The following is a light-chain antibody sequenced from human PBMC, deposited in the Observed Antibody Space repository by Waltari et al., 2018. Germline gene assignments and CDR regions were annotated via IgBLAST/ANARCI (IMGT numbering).Light chain of an antibody. CDR2: DVT. CDR3: CSYTGSSTRV. J-gene: IGLJ3*02. V-gene: IGLV2-14*01. CDR1: SSDGGGFNF. Sequence: QSALTQPASVSGSPGQSITISCTGTSSDGGGFNFVSWYPPHPGKAPKLVIFDVTKRPSGVSNRFSGSKSGNTASLTISGLQAEDEADYYCCSYTGSSTRVFGGGTKLTVL.